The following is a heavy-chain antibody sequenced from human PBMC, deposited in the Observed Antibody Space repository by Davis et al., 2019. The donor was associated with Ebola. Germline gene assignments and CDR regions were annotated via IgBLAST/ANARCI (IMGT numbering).Heavy chain of an antibody. CDR2: INAGNGNT. CDR3: ARVRREVPAAWRGYYYGMDV. CDR1: GYIFTRYS. V-gene: IGHV1-3*01. D-gene: IGHD2-2*01. Sequence: ASVKVSCKTSGYIFTRYSIHWVRQAPGQRLEWMGWINAGNGNTKYSQKFQGRVTITRDTSASTAYMELSSLRSEDTAVYYCARVRREVPAAWRGYYYGMDVWGQGTTVTVSS. J-gene: IGHJ6*02.